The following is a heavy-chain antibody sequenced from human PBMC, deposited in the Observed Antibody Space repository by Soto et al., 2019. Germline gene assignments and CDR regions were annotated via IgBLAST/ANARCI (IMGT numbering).Heavy chain of an antibody. V-gene: IGHV3-33*01. CDR2: IWYDGSNK. CDR1: GFTFSSYG. J-gene: IGHJ4*02. Sequence: GGSLRLSCAASGFTFSSYGMHWVRQAPGKGLEWVAVIWYDGSNKYYADSVKGRFTISRDNSKNTLYLQMNSLRAEDTAVYYCARERISGGWYYDYWGQGTLVTVSS. D-gene: IGHD6-19*01. CDR3: ARERISGGWYYDY.